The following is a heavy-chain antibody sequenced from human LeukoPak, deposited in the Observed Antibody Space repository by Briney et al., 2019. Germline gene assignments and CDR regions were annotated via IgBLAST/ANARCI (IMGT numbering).Heavy chain of an antibody. J-gene: IGHJ4*02. D-gene: IGHD3-16*01. CDR2: IRYDGSNK. CDR3: AKSLLLGGLIRYFDY. Sequence: GGSLRLSCAASGFTFSSYGMHWVRQAPGKGLEWVAFIRYDGSNKYYADSVKGRFTISRDNSKNTLYLQMNSLRAEDTALYYCAKSLLLGGLIRYFDYWGQGTLVTVSS. V-gene: IGHV3-30*02. CDR1: GFTFSSYG.